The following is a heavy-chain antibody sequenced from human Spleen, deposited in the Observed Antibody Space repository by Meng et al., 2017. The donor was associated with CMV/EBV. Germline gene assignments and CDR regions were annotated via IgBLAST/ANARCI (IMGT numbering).Heavy chain of an antibody. CDR1: GFTFSSYS. CDR2: ISSSSSYI. V-gene: IGHV3-21*01. Sequence: GGSLRLSCAASGFTFSSYSMNWVRQAPGKGLEWVSSISSSSSYIYYADSVKGRFTISRDNAKNSLYLQMTSLRAEDTAVYYCARDGGIVARRKLDYWGQGTLVTISS. J-gene: IGHJ4*02. CDR3: ARDGGIVARRKLDY. D-gene: IGHD6-6*01.